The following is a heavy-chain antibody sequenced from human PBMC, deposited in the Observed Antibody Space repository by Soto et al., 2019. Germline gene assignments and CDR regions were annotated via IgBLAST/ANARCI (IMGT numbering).Heavy chain of an antibody. CDR1: GGSLSSGSYY. CDR3: ARDAGAYCSGGSCYSSPHNWFDP. CDR2: IYYSGST. V-gene: IGHV4-61*01. D-gene: IGHD2-15*01. Sequence: KTSETLSLTCTVSGGSLSSGSYYWSWIRQPPGKGLEWIGYIYYSGSTNYNPSLKSRVTISVDTSRNQLSLKLSSVTAADTAVYYCARDAGAYCSGGSCYSSPHNWFDPWGQGTLVTVS. J-gene: IGHJ5*02.